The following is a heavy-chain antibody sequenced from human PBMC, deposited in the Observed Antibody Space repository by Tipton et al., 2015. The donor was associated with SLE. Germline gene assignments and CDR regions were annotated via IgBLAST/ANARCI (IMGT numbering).Heavy chain of an antibody. D-gene: IGHD6-6*01. J-gene: IGHJ4*02. V-gene: IGHV1-2*06. CDR1: GYTFTGYY. Sequence: QSGPEVKKPGASVKVSCKASGYTFTGYYMHWVRQAPGQGLEWMGRINPNSGGTNYAQKFQGRVTMTRDTSISTAYMELSRLRSDDTAVYYCARDRGSSSSSAGPYYFDYWGQGTLVTVSS. CDR3: ARDRGSSSSSAGPYYFDY. CDR2: INPNSGGT.